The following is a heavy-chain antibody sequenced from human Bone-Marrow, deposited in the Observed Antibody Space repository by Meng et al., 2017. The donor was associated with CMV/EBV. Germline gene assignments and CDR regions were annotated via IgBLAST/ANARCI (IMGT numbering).Heavy chain of an antibody. J-gene: IGHJ6*02. D-gene: IGHD3/OR15-3a*01. CDR1: GYTFSNYD. CDR2: INPNSGGT. Sequence: ASVKVSCKASGYTFSNYDINWVRQATGQGLEWMGWINPNSGGTKYAQKFQGRVTMTRDTSISTAYMELSRLRSDDTAVYYCARDRRAFDFWTGDYKTYYYYGMDVWGQGTTVTVSS. V-gene: IGHV1-2*02. CDR3: ARDRRAFDFWTGDYKTYYYYGMDV.